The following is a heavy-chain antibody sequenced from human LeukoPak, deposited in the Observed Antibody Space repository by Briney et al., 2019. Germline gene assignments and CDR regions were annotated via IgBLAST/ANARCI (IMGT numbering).Heavy chain of an antibody. D-gene: IGHD6-19*01. J-gene: IGHJ3*02. V-gene: IGHV3-21*04. Sequence: GGSLRLSCTTSGFTFSRYDMNWVRQAPGKGLEWVSSITSSSSNYIYYADSVKGRFTISRDNSKNTLYLQMNSLRAEDTAVYYCAKDHVLIPMAGTDDAFDIWGQGTMVTVSS. CDR3: AKDHVLIPMAGTDDAFDI. CDR1: GFTFSRYD. CDR2: ITSSSSNYI.